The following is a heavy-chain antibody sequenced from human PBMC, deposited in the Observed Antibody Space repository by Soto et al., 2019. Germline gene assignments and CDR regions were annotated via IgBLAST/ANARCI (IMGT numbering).Heavy chain of an antibody. V-gene: IGHV3-30*18. CDR3: AKSSVTVDTAMVNYYYYYGMDV. CDR1: GFTFSSYG. J-gene: IGHJ6*02. D-gene: IGHD5-18*01. Sequence: GGSLRLSCAASGFTFSSYGMHWVRQAPGKGLEWVAVISYDGSNKYYADSVKGRFTISRDNSKNTLYLQMNSLRAEDTAVYYCAKSSVTVDTAMVNYYYYYGMDVWGQGTTVTVSS. CDR2: ISYDGSNK.